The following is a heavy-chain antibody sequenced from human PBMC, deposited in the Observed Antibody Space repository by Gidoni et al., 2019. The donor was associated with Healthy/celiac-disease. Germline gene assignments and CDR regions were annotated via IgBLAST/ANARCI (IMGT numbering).Heavy chain of an antibody. CDR1: GFTFRNAW. J-gene: IGHJ4*02. Sequence: EVQLVESGGGLVKPGGSLRLSCAASGFTFRNAWMSWVRQAPGKGLEWVGRIKSKTDGGTTDYAAPVKGRFTISRDDSKNTLYLQMNSLKTEDTAVYYCTTGLYGSGSYTIDYWGQGTLVTVSS. CDR3: TTGLYGSGSYTIDY. V-gene: IGHV3-15*01. D-gene: IGHD3-10*01. CDR2: IKSKTDGGTT.